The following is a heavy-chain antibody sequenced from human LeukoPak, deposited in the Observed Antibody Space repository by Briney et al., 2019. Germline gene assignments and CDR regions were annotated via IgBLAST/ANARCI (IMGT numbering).Heavy chain of an antibody. D-gene: IGHD3-10*01. J-gene: IGHJ4*02. V-gene: IGHV3-7*01. CDR1: RFSFTYSW. Sequence: GGSLRLSCAGSRFSFTYSWMNCVRQAPGKGLEWVANINQDGSDKYYVDSVKGRFTISRDNSKNTLYLQMNSLRAEDTAVYYCAKDNGNYYGSGSSFDYWAREPWSPSPQ. CDR2: INQDGSDK. CDR3: AKDNGNYYGSGSSFDY.